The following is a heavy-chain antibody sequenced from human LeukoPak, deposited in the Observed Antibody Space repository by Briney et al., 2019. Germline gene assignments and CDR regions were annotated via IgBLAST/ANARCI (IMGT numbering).Heavy chain of an antibody. V-gene: IGHV3-21*01. CDR1: GFTFSSYS. CDR2: ISSSSSYI. D-gene: IGHD5-12*01. J-gene: IGHJ4*02. Sequence: GGSLRLSCAASGFTFSSYSMNWVRQAPGKGLEWVSSISSSSSYIYYADSVKGRFTISRDNAKNSVYLQMNSLRAEDTAVYYCARGPSGYHNTGGQGTLVTVSS. CDR3: ARGPSGYHNT.